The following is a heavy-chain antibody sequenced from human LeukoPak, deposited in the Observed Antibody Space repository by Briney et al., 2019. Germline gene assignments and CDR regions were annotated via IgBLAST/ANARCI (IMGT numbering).Heavy chain of an antibody. D-gene: IGHD2/OR15-2a*01. J-gene: IGHJ4*02. Sequence: SETLSLTCAVYGGSFNGYYWSWIRQSPGKGLEWIGDITPSGSTSYTPSLKSRVTTSVDTSKNYFSLNLRSVTAADTAVYYCARLWPDTFLDYWGQGTLVTVSS. CDR3: ARLWPDTFLDY. V-gene: IGHV4-34*01. CDR1: GGSFNGYY. CDR2: ITPSGST.